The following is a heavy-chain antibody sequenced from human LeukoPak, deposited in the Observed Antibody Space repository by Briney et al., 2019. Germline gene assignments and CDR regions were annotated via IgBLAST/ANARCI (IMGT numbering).Heavy chain of an antibody. V-gene: IGHV4-30-4*07. D-gene: IGHD3-10*01. CDR3: ARVHGRSTTVPTFDY. CDR2: IYYSGST. CDR1: GGSISSGGYS. J-gene: IGHJ4*02. Sequence: PSETLSLTCAVSGGSISSGGYSWSWIRQPPGKGLEWIGYIYYSGSTYYNPSLKSRVTISVDTSKNQFSLKLSSVTAADTAVYYCARVHGRSTTVPTFDYWGQGTLVTVSS.